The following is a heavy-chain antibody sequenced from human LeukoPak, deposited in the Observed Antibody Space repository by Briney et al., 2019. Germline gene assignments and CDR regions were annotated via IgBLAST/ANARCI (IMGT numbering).Heavy chain of an antibody. V-gene: IGHV1-8*01. CDR2: MHPNSDGT. J-gene: IGHJ4*02. CDR3: ARHFGTGDNFDY. D-gene: IGHD1-1*01. Sequence: GASVKVSCKASGYTFTNNDIHWVRQATGQGLEWMGWMHPNSDGTGYAQKFQGRVTMTRNTSISTAYMELSSLRPEDTAVYYCARHFGTGDNFDYRGQGTLLIVSS. CDR1: GYTFTNND.